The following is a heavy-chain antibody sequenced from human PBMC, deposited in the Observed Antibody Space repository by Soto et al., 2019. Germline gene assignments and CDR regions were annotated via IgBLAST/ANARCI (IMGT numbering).Heavy chain of an antibody. Sequence: QVQLQESGPGLVKPSQTLSLTCTVSGGSISSGGYYWSWIRQHPGKGLEWIGYIYYSGSTYYNPSFQSRVTISVDTSKNQFSLKLSSVTAADTAVYYCARERNYDSSGYSYYYGMDVWGQGTTVTVSS. CDR2: IYYSGST. CDR1: GGSISSGGYY. CDR3: ARERNYDSSGYSYYYGMDV. V-gene: IGHV4-31*03. D-gene: IGHD3-22*01. J-gene: IGHJ6*02.